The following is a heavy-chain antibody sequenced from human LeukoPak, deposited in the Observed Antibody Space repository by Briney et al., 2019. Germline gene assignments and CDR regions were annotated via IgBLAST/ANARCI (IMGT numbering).Heavy chain of an antibody. Sequence: GGSLRLSCAASGFIFSSYSMNWVRQAPGQGLEWVSSITSSGSYIYYADSVKGRFTISRDNAKHSLDLQMNNLRAEDAAVYYCAREGSTVDWGQGTLVTVSP. V-gene: IGHV3-21*01. D-gene: IGHD4-17*01. J-gene: IGHJ4*02. CDR2: ITSSGSYI. CDR3: AREGSTVD. CDR1: GFIFSSYS.